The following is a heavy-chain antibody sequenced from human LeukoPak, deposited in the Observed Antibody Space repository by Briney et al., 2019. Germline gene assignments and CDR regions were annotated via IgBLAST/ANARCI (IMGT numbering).Heavy chain of an antibody. CDR3: AKDGKIRNWNYYQAKPVY. V-gene: IGHV3-23*01. CDR2: ISGSGGST. D-gene: IGHD1-7*01. Sequence: PGGSLRLSCAASGFTFSSDAMSWVRQAPGKGLEWVSAISGSGGSTYYADSVKGRFTISRDNSKNTLYLQMNSLRAEDTAVYYCAKDGKIRNWNYYQAKPVYWGQGTLVTVSS. CDR1: GFTFSSDA. J-gene: IGHJ4*02.